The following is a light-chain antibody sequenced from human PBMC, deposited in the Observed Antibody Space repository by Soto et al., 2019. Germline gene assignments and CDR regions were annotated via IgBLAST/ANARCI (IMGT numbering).Light chain of an antibody. J-gene: IGLJ2*01. CDR1: SSNVGSYNL. Sequence: QSVLTQPASVSGSPGQSITISCTATSSNVGSYNLVSWYQQHPGKAPKLMIYEDTKRPSGISIRFSGSKSGDTASLTISGLQAEDEADYYCCSYAGSSTVVLFGGGTKLTVL. V-gene: IGLV2-23*01. CDR2: EDT. CDR3: CSYAGSSTVVL.